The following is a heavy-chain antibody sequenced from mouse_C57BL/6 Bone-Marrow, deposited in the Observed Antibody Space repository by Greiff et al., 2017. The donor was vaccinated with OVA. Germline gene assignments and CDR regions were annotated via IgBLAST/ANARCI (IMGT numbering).Heavy chain of an antibody. D-gene: IGHD1-1*01. Sequence: QVQLQQSGAELMKPGASVKLSCKATGYTFTGYWIEWVKQRPGHGLEWIGEILPGSGSTNYNEKFKGKATFTADTSSNTAYMQLSSLTTEDSAIYYCARGFITTVVAFYYYAMDYWGQGTSVTVSS. V-gene: IGHV1-9*01. CDR2: ILPGSGST. CDR3: ARGFITTVVAFYYYAMDY. J-gene: IGHJ4*01. CDR1: GYTFTGYW.